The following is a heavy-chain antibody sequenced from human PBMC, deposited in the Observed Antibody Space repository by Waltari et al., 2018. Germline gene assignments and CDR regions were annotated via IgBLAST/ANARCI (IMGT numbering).Heavy chain of an antibody. CDR1: GFTFSSYR. CDR2: NSGRGTFV. V-gene: IGHV3-21*02. CDR3: SRGEFDP. Sequence: VQLVESGGGLVKPGGSLRVSCAASGFTFSSYRMNWVRRSPGKGLEWVSSNSGRGTFVSYADAGKCRITISRDNANNSLYLQMNSLRAEDTAIYYCSRGEFDPWGQGSLVTVSS. J-gene: IGHJ5*02.